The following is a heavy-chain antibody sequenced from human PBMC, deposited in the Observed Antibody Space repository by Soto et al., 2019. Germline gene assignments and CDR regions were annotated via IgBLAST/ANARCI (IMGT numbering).Heavy chain of an antibody. CDR3: ARDKVLLWFGGFSGMDV. J-gene: IGHJ6*02. CDR2: INHSGST. D-gene: IGHD3-10*01. Sequence: SETLSLTCAVYGGSLSGYYWSWIRQPPGKGLEWIGEINHSGSTNYNPSLKSRVTISVDTSKNQFSLKLSSVTAADTAVYYCARDKVLLWFGGFSGMDVWGQGTTVTVSS. CDR1: GGSLSGYY. V-gene: IGHV4-34*01.